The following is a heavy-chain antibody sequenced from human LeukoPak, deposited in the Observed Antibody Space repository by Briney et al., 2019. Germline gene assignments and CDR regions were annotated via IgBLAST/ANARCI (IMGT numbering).Heavy chain of an antibody. J-gene: IGHJ3*02. CDR3: ARETGLDALDI. V-gene: IGHV3-48*03. Sequence: GGSLRLSCAASGFSLSNYEMKWVRQAPGRGLEWVSYITSAANIKNYADTVKGRFTVSRDNARNSLYLEMNSLTAEDTGLYYCARETGLDALDIWGQGTAVTVSP. D-gene: IGHD3-10*01. CDR1: GFSLSNYE. CDR2: ITSAANIK.